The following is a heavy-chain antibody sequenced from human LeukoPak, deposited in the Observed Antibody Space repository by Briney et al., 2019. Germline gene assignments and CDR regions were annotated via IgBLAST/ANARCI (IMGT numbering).Heavy chain of an antibody. CDR2: ISPYNGNT. CDR1: GYDFTIVG. D-gene: IGHD6-19*01. Sequence: ASVKVSCKASGYDFTIVGITWVRRAPGQGLEWMGWISPYNGNTRYAQKFQGRVAMTTDTSTTTAYMELRGLRFNDTAVYYCARAGPGSGWYFDYWGQGTLVTVSS. CDR3: ARAGPGSGWYFDY. J-gene: IGHJ4*02. V-gene: IGHV1-18*01.